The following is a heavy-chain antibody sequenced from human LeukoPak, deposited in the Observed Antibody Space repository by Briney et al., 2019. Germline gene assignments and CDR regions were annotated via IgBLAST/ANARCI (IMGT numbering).Heavy chain of an antibody. J-gene: IGHJ4*02. CDR1: GGSISSSSYY. V-gene: IGHV4-39*01. D-gene: IGHD6-6*01. CDR3: ARRQQLGPDY. CDR2: IYYSGST. Sequence: SETLSLTCTVSGGSISSSSYYWGWIRQPPGKGLEWIGSIYYSGSTYYNPSLKSRVTISVDTSKNQFSLKLSSVTAADTAVYYCARRQQLGPDYWGQGTLVTVSS.